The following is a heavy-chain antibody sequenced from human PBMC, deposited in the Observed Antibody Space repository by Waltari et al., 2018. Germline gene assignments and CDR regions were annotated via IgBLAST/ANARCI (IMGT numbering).Heavy chain of an antibody. Sequence: EVQLVEPGGVLVERGGSVGLAGGASECTSAYSWVTWVRQAPGKGLEWVANIKEDGSEKYYVDSVKGRFTISRDNAKTSLYLQMSSLRVEDTAVYYCATQSWSNFEYWGQGTLVTVSS. D-gene: IGHD3-3*01. J-gene: IGHJ4*02. CDR2: IKEDGSEK. CDR1: ECTSAYSW. CDR3: ATQSWSNFEY. V-gene: IGHV3-7*01.